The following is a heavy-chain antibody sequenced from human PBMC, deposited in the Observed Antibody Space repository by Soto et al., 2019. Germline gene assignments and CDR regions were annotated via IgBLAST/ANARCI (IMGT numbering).Heavy chain of an antibody. CDR3: ARDFSSGYDLGY. Sequence: QVQLVQSGAEVKKPGASVKVSCTASGYTFTSYGISWVRQAPGQGLEWMGWFSTYSGKTYYGQKLESRVTMTTDTSTRTVYMELRSLRSDDTAVYYCARDFSSGYDLGYWGQGPLVTVSP. CDR1: GYTFTSYG. V-gene: IGHV1-18*01. D-gene: IGHD5-12*01. CDR2: FSTYSGKT. J-gene: IGHJ4*02.